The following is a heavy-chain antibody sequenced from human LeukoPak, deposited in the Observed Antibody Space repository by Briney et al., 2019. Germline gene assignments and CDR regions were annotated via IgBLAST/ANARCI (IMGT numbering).Heavy chain of an antibody. D-gene: IGHD2-15*01. V-gene: IGHV3-30*04. J-gene: IGHJ4*02. CDR2: ISYDGSNK. Sequence: GRSLRLSCDAPGFTFSSYAIHWVRQAPGKGLEWVAVISYDGSNKYYADSVKGRFTLSRDNSKNTLYLQMNSLRVEDTAVYYCARDRRMVAASPVDYWGQGTLVTVSS. CDR3: ARDRRMVAASPVDY. CDR1: GFTFSSYA.